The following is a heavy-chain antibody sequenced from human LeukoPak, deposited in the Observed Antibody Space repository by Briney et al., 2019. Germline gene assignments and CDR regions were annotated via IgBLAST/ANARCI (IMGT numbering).Heavy chain of an antibody. V-gene: IGHV4-39*01. CDR1: GGSISSSSYY. CDR2: IYYSGST. D-gene: IGHD6-19*01. CDR3: ARLPLAFSGWLEGGP. Sequence: PSETLSLTCTVSGGSISSSSYYWGWIRQPPGKGLEWIGSIYYSGSTYYNPSLKSRVTISVDTSKDQSSLKLSSVTAADTAVYYCARLPLAFSGWLEGGPWGQGTLVTVSS. J-gene: IGHJ5*02.